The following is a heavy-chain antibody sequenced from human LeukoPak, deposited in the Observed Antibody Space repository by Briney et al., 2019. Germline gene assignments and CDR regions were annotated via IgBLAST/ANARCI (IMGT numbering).Heavy chain of an antibody. J-gene: IGHJ3*02. CDR3: AKSNGYGLVDI. CDR1: GGSFSGYY. Sequence: SETLSLTCAVYGGSFSGYYWSWIRQPPGKGLEWIGEINHSGSTNNSPSLKGRVTISIDTSKNQFSLKLNSVTAADTAVYYCAKSNGYGLVDIWGQGTMVTVSS. CDR2: INHSGST. D-gene: IGHD3-10*01. V-gene: IGHV4-34*01.